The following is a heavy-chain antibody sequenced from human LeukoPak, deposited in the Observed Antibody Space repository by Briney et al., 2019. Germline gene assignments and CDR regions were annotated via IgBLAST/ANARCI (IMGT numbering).Heavy chain of an antibody. CDR1: GYTFTNYA. CDR2: IYPNSGGT. V-gene: IGHV1-2*02. J-gene: IGHJ4*02. Sequence: ASVKVSCKASGYTFTNYAISWVRQAPGQGLEWMGWIYPNSGGTNYAQKFQGRVTMTRDTSISTAYMELRRLKSDDTAMYYCARVVGFGDYPFDYWGQGTLVTVSS. D-gene: IGHD4-17*01. CDR3: ARVVGFGDYPFDY.